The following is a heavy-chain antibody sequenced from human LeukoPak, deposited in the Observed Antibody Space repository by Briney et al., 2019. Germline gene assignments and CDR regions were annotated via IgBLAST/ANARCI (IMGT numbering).Heavy chain of an antibody. J-gene: IGHJ4*02. CDR2: ICYTGST. CDR3: ARTMWVWGSYRYRYYFDH. D-gene: IGHD3-16*02. Sequence: PSETLSLTCAVSGGSTSSYYWSWLRQPPRKGLEWIGYICYTGSTNYSPSLESRVTISIDTSKNQFSLNLSSVTAADTAVYYCARTMWVWGSYRYRYYFDHWGQGTLVTVSS. CDR1: GGSTSSYY. V-gene: IGHV4-59*01.